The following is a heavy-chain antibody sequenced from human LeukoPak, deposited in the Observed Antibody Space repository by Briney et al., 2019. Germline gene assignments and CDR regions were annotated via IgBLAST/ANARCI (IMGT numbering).Heavy chain of an antibody. Sequence: GGSLRLSCAASGFTFSSYSMNWVRQAPGKGLEWVSSISSSSSYIYYADSVKGRFTISRDNAKNSLYLQMNSLRAEDTAVYYCARVGTMVRGVPWGQGTLVTVSS. V-gene: IGHV3-21*01. J-gene: IGHJ5*02. CDR2: ISSSSSYI. CDR3: ARVGTMVRGVP. D-gene: IGHD3-10*01. CDR1: GFTFSSYS.